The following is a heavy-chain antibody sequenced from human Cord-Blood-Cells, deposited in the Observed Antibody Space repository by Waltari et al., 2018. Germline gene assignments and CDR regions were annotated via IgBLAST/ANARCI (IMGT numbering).Heavy chain of an antibody. Sequence: QLQLQESGQGLVMPSETLSLTCTVSGGSIRSSSYYWGWFRQPPGKGLEWIGSIYYSGSTYYNPSLKSRVTISVDTSKNQFSLKLSSVTAADTAVYYCARRSIAAAGTDYWGQGTLVTVSS. CDR1: GGSIRSSSYY. D-gene: IGHD6-13*01. J-gene: IGHJ4*02. CDR2: IYYSGST. CDR3: ARRSIAAAGTDY. V-gene: IGHV4-39*01.